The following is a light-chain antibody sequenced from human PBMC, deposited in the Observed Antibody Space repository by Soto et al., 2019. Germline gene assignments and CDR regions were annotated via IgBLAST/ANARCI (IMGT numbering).Light chain of an antibody. CDR3: QQNSSSPRK. J-gene: IGKJ1*01. V-gene: IGKV3-20*01. CDR1: QSVSSSY. CDR2: GAS. Sequence: EIVLTQSPGTLSLSPGERATLSCRASQSVSSSYLAWYQQKPGQAPRLLIYGASSRATGITDRFSGSGSGTDFTLTISRLEPDDFAVYYCQQNSSSPRKFGQGTKVEIK.